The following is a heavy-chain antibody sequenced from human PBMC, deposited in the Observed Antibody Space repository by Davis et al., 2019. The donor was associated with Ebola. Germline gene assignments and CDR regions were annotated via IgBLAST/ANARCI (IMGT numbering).Heavy chain of an antibody. V-gene: IGHV4-34*01. CDR2: IKHSGST. CDR1: GGSFSGYY. CDR3: TRGRTLYCSSTSCSNWFDP. Sequence: PSETLSPTCAVYGGSFSGYYWSWIRQPPGKELEWIGEIKHSGSTNYNPSLKRRATMSVDTSKNQFTLKLSSVTAADTAVYYCTRGRTLYCSSTSCSNWFDPWGQGTLVTVSS. D-gene: IGHD2-2*01. J-gene: IGHJ5*02.